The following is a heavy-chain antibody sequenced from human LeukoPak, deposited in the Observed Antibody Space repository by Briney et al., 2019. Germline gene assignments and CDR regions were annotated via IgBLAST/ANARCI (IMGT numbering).Heavy chain of an antibody. CDR3: ARRPYYDPHAFDI. CDR2: IYYSGST. V-gene: IGHV4-59*08. CDR1: GGSIRSYY. J-gene: IGHJ3*02. D-gene: IGHD1-26*01. Sequence: SETLSLTCTDSGGSIRSYYWSWIRQPPGKGLEWLGYIYYSGSTNYNPSLKSRVTISVDTSKNQFSLKLSSVTAADTSVYYCARRPYYDPHAFDIWGQGTMVTVSS.